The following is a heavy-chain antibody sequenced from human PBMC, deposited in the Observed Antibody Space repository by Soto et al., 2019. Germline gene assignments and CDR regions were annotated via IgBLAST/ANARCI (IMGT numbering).Heavy chain of an antibody. J-gene: IGHJ4*02. CDR2: ISYDGNNK. CDR3: ARDGGVGGSYYLDY. V-gene: IGHV3-30*03. CDR1: GFTFTTFA. D-gene: IGHD1-26*01. Sequence: PGGSLRLSCVASGFTFTTFAMHWVRQAPGKGLEWVAVISYDGNNKYYADSVKGRFTISRDTSKNTLYLQMGSLRAEDTAVYYCARDGGVGGSYYLDYWGQGTSVTVSS.